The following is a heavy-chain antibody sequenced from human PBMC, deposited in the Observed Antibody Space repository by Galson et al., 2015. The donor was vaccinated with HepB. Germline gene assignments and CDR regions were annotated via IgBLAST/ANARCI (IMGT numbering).Heavy chain of an antibody. CDR2: ISSSSSYT. D-gene: IGHD5-18*01. V-gene: IGHV3-11*06. J-gene: IGHJ4*02. CDR3: ARSGRDTAWGLDY. Sequence: SLRLSCAASGFTFSDYYMRWVRQAPGKGLEWVSYISSSSSYTNYADSVKGRFTISRDNAENSLYLQMNSLRAEDTAVYYCARSGRDTAWGLDYWGQGTLVTVSS. CDR1: GFTFSDYY.